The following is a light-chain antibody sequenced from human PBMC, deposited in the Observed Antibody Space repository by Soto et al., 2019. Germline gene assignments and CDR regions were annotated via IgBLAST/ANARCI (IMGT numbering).Light chain of an antibody. CDR1: QSVSSY. Sequence: EIVLTQSPATLSLSPGERATLSCRASQSVSSYLAWYQQKPGQAPRLLIYDASNRATGIPARFSGSGSGTDFTLTISSLEAEDFAIYDCQQRSNWPPVTFGGGTKVEIK. CDR3: QQRSNWPPVT. CDR2: DAS. J-gene: IGKJ4*01. V-gene: IGKV3-11*01.